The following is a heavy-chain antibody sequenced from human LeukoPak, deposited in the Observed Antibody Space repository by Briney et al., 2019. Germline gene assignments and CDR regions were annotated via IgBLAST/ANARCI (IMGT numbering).Heavy chain of an antibody. V-gene: IGHV3-20*04. CDR1: GFTFSSFA. CDR3: ARRWELLDYYMDV. Sequence: GGSLRLSCAASGFTFSSFAMSWVRQAPGKGLEWVSGINWNGGSTGYADSVKGRFTISRDNAKNSLYLQMNSLRAEDTALYYCARRWELLDYYMDVWGKGTTVTVSS. D-gene: IGHD1-26*01. CDR2: INWNGGST. J-gene: IGHJ6*03.